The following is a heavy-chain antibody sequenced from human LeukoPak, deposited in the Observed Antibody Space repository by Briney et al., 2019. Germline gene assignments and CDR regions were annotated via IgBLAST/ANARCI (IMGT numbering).Heavy chain of an antibody. CDR1: GFTFTSSA. J-gene: IGHJ4*02. V-gene: IGHV1-58*01. Sequence: TSVTVSCKASGFTFTSSAVQWVRQARGQRLEWIGWIVVGSGNTNYAQKFQERVTITRDMSTSTAYMELSSLRSEDPAVYYCAAVPHFMVRGVIRNDYCGQGTLVTVSP. CDR2: IVVGSGNT. D-gene: IGHD3-10*01. CDR3: AAVPHFMVRGVIRNDY.